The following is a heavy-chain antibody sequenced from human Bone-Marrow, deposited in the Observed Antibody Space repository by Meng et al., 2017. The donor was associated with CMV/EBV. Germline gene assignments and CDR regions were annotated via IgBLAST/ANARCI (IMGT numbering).Heavy chain of an antibody. J-gene: IGHJ6*02. CDR1: GFTFSDYY. CDR2: ISNSSTI. CDR3: ARGNKLPFYYYGMDV. V-gene: IGHV3-69-1*01. Sequence: GESLKISCAASGFTFSDYYMNWVRQAPGKGLEWVSSISNSSTIYYADSVKGRFTISRDNAKNSLYLQMNSLRAEDTAVYYCARGNKLPFYYYGMDVWGQGTTVTVSS. D-gene: IGHD1-26*01.